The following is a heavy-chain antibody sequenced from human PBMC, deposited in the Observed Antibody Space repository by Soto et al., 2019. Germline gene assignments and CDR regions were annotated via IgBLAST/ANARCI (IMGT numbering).Heavy chain of an antibody. Sequence: QVQLQESGPGLVKPSQTLSLTCTVSGGSISSGGYYWSLIRQHPGKGLEWIGYIYYSGSTYYNPSLKSRVTISVDSSKNQFSLRLGSVTAAATAGYYCASAKKGIAAAENWFDPWGQGTRVTVSS. CDR3: ASAKKGIAAAENWFDP. J-gene: IGHJ5*02. CDR2: IYYSGST. V-gene: IGHV4-31*03. D-gene: IGHD6-13*01. CDR1: GGSISSGGYY.